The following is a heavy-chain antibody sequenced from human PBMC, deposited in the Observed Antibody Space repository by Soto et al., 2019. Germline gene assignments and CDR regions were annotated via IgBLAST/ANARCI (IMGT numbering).Heavy chain of an antibody. D-gene: IGHD5-12*01. Sequence: QVQLVQSGAEVKRPGDSVTVSCKTSGYIFTSYWIHWVRQAPGQGLEWMGLIKPSGGSTTYAQKLQGRGTMTRDTPTSTVYMELRSLKSEDTAVYYCERVEGYSADERDWGQGTLVTVSS. CDR3: ERVEGYSADERD. J-gene: IGHJ4*02. V-gene: IGHV1-46*04. CDR2: IKPSGGST. CDR1: GYIFTSYW.